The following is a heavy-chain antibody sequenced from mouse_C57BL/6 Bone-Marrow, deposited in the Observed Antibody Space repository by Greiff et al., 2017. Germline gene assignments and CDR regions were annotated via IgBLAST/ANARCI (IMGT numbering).Heavy chain of an antibody. J-gene: IGHJ2*01. CDR2: IHPNSGST. V-gene: IGHV1-64*01. D-gene: IGHD2-5*01. CDR1: GYTFTSYW. CDR3: ARSKSHSNYDY. Sequence: VKLQQPGAELVKPGASVKLSCKASGYTFTSYWLHWVKQRPGQGLAWIGMIHPNSGSTNYNEKFKSKATLTVDKSSSTAYMQLSSLTSEDSAVYYCARSKSHSNYDYGGQGTTLTVSS.